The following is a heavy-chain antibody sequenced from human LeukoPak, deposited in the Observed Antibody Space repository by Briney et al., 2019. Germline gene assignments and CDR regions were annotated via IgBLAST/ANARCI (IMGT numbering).Heavy chain of an antibody. Sequence: PGGSLRLSCAASGFTFSSYEMNWVRQAPGKGLEWVSYISSSGSTIYYADSVKGRFTISRDNAKNSLYLQMNSLRLEDTSLYYCARVRYSSGWPDAFDIWGQGTMVTVSS. CDR1: GFTFSSYE. D-gene: IGHD6-19*01. CDR2: ISSSGSTI. V-gene: IGHV3-48*03. J-gene: IGHJ3*02. CDR3: ARVRYSSGWPDAFDI.